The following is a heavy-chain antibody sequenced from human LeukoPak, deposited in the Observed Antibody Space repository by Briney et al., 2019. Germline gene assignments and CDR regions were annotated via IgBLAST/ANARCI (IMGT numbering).Heavy chain of an antibody. CDR1: GYTFTGYY. V-gene: IGHV1-2*02. CDR3: ARERSIAVAGRWFDP. D-gene: IGHD6-19*01. CDR2: INPNSGGT. Sequence: ASVKVSCKASGYTFTGYYMHWVRQAPGQGLEWMGWINPNSGGTNYAQKFQGRVTMTRDTSISTAYMELSRLRSDDTAVYYCARERSIAVAGRWFDPWGQGTLVTVSS. J-gene: IGHJ5*02.